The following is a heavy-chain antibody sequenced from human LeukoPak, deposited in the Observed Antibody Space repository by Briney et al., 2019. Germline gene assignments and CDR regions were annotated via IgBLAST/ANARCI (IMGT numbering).Heavy chain of an antibody. D-gene: IGHD1-20*01. CDR2: TRNKANSYTT. V-gene: IGHV3-72*01. CDR1: GFTFSDHY. CDR3: ARVRPFGITGTTFDY. J-gene: IGHJ4*02. Sequence: GGSLRLSCAASGFTFSDHYMDWVRQAPGKGLEWVGRTRNKANSYTTEYAASVKGRFTISRDDSKNSLYLQMNSLRAEDTAVYYCARVRPFGITGTTFDYWGQGTLVTVSS.